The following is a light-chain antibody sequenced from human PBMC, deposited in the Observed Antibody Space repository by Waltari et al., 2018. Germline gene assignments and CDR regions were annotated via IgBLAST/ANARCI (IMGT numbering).Light chain of an antibody. J-gene: IGLJ2*01. V-gene: IGLV2-14*03. Sequence: QSALTQPASVSGSPGQSITISCTGTSSDVGAYNYVPWYQQHPGKAPKLMIFDVSNRPSGVSNRFSGSKSGNTASLTISGLQVEDEAGYYCSSYISSSTLELFGGGTSLTVL. CDR2: DVS. CDR3: SSYISSSTLEL. CDR1: SSDVGAYNY.